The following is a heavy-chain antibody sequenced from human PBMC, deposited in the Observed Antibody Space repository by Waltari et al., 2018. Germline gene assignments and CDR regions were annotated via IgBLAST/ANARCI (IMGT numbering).Heavy chain of an antibody. Sequence: EVQLVESGGGLVQPGGSLRLSCAVSVFTFRSYWMHWCRQTPGEGLVWLSRTNTDGSFTNYADSVEGRFTMSRDNAKDTVYLQMNSLRAEDTAIYYCVRGSLNPGFDYWGQGALVTVSS. CDR1: VFTFRSYW. J-gene: IGHJ4*02. V-gene: IGHV3-74*01. CDR2: TNTDGSFT. CDR3: VRGSLNPGFDY.